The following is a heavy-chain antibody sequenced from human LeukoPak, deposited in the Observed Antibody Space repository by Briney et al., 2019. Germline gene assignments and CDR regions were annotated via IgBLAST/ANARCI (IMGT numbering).Heavy chain of an antibody. CDR3: AKHRFESGGYHSTD. V-gene: IGHV1-3*01. D-gene: IGHD3-22*01. J-gene: IGHJ4*02. Sequence: PVASVKVSCKAVGYTFTNYAVHWVRQAPGQSLQWMGWINSGNGHTKYSQRFQGRVTLTRDTSANIVYMELGSLGSEDTAVYYCAKHRFESGGYHSTDWGQGTLVTVSS. CDR2: INSGNGHT. CDR1: GYTFTNYA.